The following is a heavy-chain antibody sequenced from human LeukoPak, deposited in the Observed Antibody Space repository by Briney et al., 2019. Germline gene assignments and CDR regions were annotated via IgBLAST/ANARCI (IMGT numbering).Heavy chain of an antibody. V-gene: IGHV1-2*02. D-gene: IGHD2-15*01. CDR2: INPNSGGT. J-gene: IGHJ5*02. CDR1: GYTFTGYY. Sequence: ASVKVSCKASGYTFTGYYMHWVRQAPGQGLEWMGWINPNSGGTNYAQKFQGRVTMTRDTSISTAYMELSRLRSDDTAVYYCARARTYCSGGSCYLLGLWGQGTLVTVSS. CDR3: ARARTYCSGGSCYLLGL.